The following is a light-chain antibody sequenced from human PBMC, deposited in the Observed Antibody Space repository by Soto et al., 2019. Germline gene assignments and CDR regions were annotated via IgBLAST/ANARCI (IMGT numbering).Light chain of an antibody. CDR3: QQYGTSPRT. CDR1: QSVSSY. J-gene: IGKJ1*01. V-gene: IGKV3-20*01. Sequence: VLTQSPGTLSSSPGERVTLSCRASQSVSSYLAWYQQKPGQTPRLLIYDASSRATGIPDRFSGSGSGTDFTLTISRLEPEDFAMYYCQQYGTSPRTFGQGTKVEI. CDR2: DAS.